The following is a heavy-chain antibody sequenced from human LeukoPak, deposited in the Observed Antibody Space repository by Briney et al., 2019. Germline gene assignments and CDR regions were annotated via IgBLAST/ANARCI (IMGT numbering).Heavy chain of an antibody. CDR3: ARDYGGSSPFDY. CDR1: GFTVSSNY. Sequence: GGSLRLSCAASGFTVSSNYMSWVRQAPGKGLEWVAFIRYDGRNKYYADSVKGRFTISRDNAKNSLYLQMNSLRAEDTAVYYCARDYGGSSPFDYWGQGTLVTVSS. CDR2: IRYDGRNK. J-gene: IGHJ4*02. D-gene: IGHD4-23*01. V-gene: IGHV3-33*08.